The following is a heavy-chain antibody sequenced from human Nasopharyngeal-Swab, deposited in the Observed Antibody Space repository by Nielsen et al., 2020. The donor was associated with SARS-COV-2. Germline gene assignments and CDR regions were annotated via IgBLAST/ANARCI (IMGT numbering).Heavy chain of an antibody. J-gene: IGHJ4*02. Sequence: GGSLRLSYAASGFTFDDYTMHWVRQAPGKGLEWVSLISWDGGSTYYADSVKGRFTISRDNSKNSLYLQMNSLRTEDTALYYCAMIGGSVIDYWGQGTLVTVSS. CDR3: AMIGGSVIDY. D-gene: IGHD2-15*01. CDR2: ISWDGGST. CDR1: GFTFDDYT. V-gene: IGHV3-43*01.